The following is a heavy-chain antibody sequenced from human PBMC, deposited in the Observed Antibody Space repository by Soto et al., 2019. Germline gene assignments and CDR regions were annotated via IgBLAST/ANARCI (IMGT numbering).Heavy chain of an antibody. J-gene: IGHJ5*02. Sequence: QVTVKESGPVLVKPTETLTLTCTVSGFSLSNAGLGVSWIRQPPGKALEWLAHIFSNDAKSYSTSLKSRLTISKAPSKSQVVLTMTNMDPVDTATYYCASTYSTSWYWFDPWGQGTLVTVSS. CDR2: IFSNDAK. D-gene: IGHD6-13*01. CDR1: GFSLSNAGLG. CDR3: ASTYSTSWYWFDP. V-gene: IGHV2-26*04.